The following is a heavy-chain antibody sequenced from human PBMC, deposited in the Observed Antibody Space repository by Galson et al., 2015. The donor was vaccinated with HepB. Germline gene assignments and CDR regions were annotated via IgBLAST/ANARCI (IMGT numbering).Heavy chain of an antibody. V-gene: IGHV4-4*02. CDR1: GGSISSSNW. CDR2: IYHSGST. D-gene: IGHD3-10*01. Sequence: SETLSLTCALSGGSISSSNWWSWVRQPPGKGLEWIGEIYHSGSTNYNPSLKSRVTISVDKSKKQFSLKLSSVTAADTAVYYCASNARLYGLDYWGQGTLVTVSS. J-gene: IGHJ4*02. CDR3: ASNARLYGLDY.